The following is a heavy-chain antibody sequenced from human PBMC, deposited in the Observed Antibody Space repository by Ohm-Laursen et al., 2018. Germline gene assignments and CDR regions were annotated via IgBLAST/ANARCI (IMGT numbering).Heavy chain of an antibody. CDR1: GFTFSSYA. J-gene: IGHJ4*02. Sequence: SLRLSCSASGFTFSSYAMSWVRQAPEKGLEWVSAISEDGRSTFYANAVKGRFTISRDNSKNTMFLQMNSLRVEDTALYFCARGSIRFLEWLSNFDYWGQGTLVAVSS. D-gene: IGHD3-3*01. V-gene: IGHV3-23*01. CDR2: ISEDGRST. CDR3: ARGSIRFLEWLSNFDY.